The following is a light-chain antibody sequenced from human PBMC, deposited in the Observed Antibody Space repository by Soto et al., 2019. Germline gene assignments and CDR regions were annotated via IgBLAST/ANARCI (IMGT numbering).Light chain of an antibody. V-gene: IGLV2-14*01. CDR3: LSHTSSNTRV. J-gene: IGLJ1*01. CDR1: SSDVGGYNH. Sequence: QSALTQPASVSGSPGQSITISCTGTSSDVGGYNHVSWYQHHPGKAPNLIIFEVSNRPSGVSNRFSGSKSGNTASLTISWLQAEDEGDYYCLSHTSSNTRVFGTGTKVTVL. CDR2: EVS.